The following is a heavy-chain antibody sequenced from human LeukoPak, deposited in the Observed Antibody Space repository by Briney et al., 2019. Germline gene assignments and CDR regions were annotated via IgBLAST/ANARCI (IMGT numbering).Heavy chain of an antibody. CDR2: IYYSGST. CDR1: GGSISNYY. J-gene: IGHJ5*02. D-gene: IGHD3-9*01. V-gene: IGHV4-59*01. CDR3: ARVGNFDWLLFSGWFDP. Sequence: SETLSLTCTVSGGSISNYYWSWIRQPPGKGLEWIGYIYYSGSTNYNPSLKSRVTISVDTSKNQFSLKLSSVTAADTAVYYCARVGNFDWLLFSGWFDPWGQGTLVTVSS.